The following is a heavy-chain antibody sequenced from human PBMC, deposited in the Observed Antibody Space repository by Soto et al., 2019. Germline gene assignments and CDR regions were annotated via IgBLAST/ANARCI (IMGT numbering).Heavy chain of an antibody. CDR1: GFTFSSYA. CDR3: ATGCMCSGKSYYFDY. V-gene: IGHV3-23*01. J-gene: IGHJ4*02. D-gene: IGHD3-10*02. Sequence: GGSLRLSCAASGFTFSSYAMSWVRQAPGKGLEWVSAISGSGGSTYYADSVKGRFTISRDNSKNTLYLQMNSLRAEDTAVYYCATGCMCSGKSYYFDYWGQGTLVTVSS. CDR2: ISGSGGST.